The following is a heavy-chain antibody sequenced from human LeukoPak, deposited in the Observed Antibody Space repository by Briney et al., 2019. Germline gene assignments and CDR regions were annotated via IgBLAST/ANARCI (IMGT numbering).Heavy chain of an antibody. Sequence: GSSVKVSCKASGGTFSSYAISWVRQAPGQGLKWMGRIIPIFGIANYAQKFQGRVTITADKSTSTAYMELSSLRSEDTAVYYCARDRVYGGNPGGRNWFDPWGQGTLVTVSS. J-gene: IGHJ5*02. CDR1: GGTFSSYA. V-gene: IGHV1-69*04. CDR2: IIPIFGIA. CDR3: ARDRVYGGNPGGRNWFDP. D-gene: IGHD4-23*01.